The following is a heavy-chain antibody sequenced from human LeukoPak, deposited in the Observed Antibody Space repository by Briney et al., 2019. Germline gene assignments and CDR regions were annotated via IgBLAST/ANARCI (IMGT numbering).Heavy chain of an antibody. CDR3: ARFSRITWGDWGDAFDI. CDR2: IDDGGNT. D-gene: IGHD2-21*02. V-gene: IGHV4-34*01. CDR1: SGSFSDYF. Sequence: SETLSLTCSVYSGSFSDYFWNWIRQSPGKGLEWIGEIDDGGNTNYNPSLMSRVIVSMEKSKKQFSLVMRSVAAADTAVYYCARFSRITWGDWGDAFDIWGQGTTVIVSS. J-gene: IGHJ3*02.